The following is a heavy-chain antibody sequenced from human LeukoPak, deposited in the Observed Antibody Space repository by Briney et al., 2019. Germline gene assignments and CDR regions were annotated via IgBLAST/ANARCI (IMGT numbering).Heavy chain of an antibody. Sequence: ASVKVSCKVSGYTLTELSMHWVRQAPGKGLEWMGAFDPEDGETIYAQKFQGRVTMTEDTSTDTAYMERSSLRAEDTAVYYCATDPLIAVAGGDYWGQGTLVTVSS. CDR1: GYTLTELS. D-gene: IGHD6-19*01. J-gene: IGHJ4*02. CDR2: FDPEDGET. V-gene: IGHV1-24*01. CDR3: ATDPLIAVAGGDY.